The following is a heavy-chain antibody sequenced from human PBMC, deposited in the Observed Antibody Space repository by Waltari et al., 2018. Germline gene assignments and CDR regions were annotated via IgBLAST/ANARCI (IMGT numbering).Heavy chain of an antibody. D-gene: IGHD3-22*01. CDR3: AKVAYDSSGLYYFDY. J-gene: IGHJ4*02. V-gene: IGHV3-23*01. Sequence: EVQLLESGGGLVQPGGSLRLSCAASGFTFSNYAMSWVRKAPGKGLEWVSVISGSGGGTNYADSVKGRFTISRDNSKNTLYLQMNSLRVEDTAVYYCAKVAYDSSGLYYFDYWGQGTLVTVSS. CDR1: GFTFSNYA. CDR2: ISGSGGGT.